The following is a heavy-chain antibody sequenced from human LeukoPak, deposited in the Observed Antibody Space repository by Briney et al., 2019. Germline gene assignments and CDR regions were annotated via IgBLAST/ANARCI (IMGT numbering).Heavy chain of an antibody. V-gene: IGHV3-23*01. Sequence: GGSLRLSCAASGFTFSSYAMSWVRQAPGKGLEWVSAISGSGGSTYYADSVKGRFTISRDNSKNTLYLQMDSLRVDDTAVYFCAKLAPMIKPIDSWGQGTLVIVSS. J-gene: IGHJ4*02. CDR3: AKLAPMIKPIDS. CDR2: ISGSGGST. D-gene: IGHD1-14*01. CDR1: GFTFSSYA.